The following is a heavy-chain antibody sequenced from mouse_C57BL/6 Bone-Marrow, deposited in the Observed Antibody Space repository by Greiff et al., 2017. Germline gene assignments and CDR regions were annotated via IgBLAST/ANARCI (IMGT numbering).Heavy chain of an antibody. CDR3: ARSVITTVVATDAMDY. Sequence: VQLQQPGAELVKPGASVKLSCKASGYTFTSYWMQWVKQRPGQGLEWIGEIDPSDSYTNYNQKFKGKATLTVDTSSSTAYMQLSSLTSEDSAGYDCARSVITTVVATDAMDYWGQGTSVTVSS. J-gene: IGHJ4*01. CDR1: GYTFTSYW. CDR2: IDPSDSYT. D-gene: IGHD1-1*01. V-gene: IGHV1-50*01.